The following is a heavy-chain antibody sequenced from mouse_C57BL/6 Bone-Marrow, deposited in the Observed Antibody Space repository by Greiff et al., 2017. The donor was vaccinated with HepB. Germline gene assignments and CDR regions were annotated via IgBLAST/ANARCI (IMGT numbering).Heavy chain of an antibody. CDR1: GFSLTSYG. CDR2: IWSGGST. V-gene: IGHV2-2*01. J-gene: IGHJ4*01. Sequence: VQLVESGPGLVQPTQSLSITCTVSGFSLTSYGLHWVRQSPGKGLEWLGVIWSGGSTDYNAAFISRLSISKDNSKSQVFFKMNSLQADDPAIYYCARKFLYYYGSSFYAMDYWGQGTAVTVSS. D-gene: IGHD1-1*01. CDR3: ARKFLYYYGSSFYAMDY.